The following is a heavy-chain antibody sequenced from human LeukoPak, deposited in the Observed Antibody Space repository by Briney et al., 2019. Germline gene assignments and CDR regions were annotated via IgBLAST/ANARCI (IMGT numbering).Heavy chain of an antibody. D-gene: IGHD6-19*01. CDR3: ARVAGRPAFDI. CDR1: GFTFSSYS. J-gene: IGHJ3*02. CDR2: ISSSSSTT. Sequence: QPGGSLRLSCAASGFTFSSYSMSWVRQAPGKGLEWVSYISSSSSTTYYADSVRGRFTISRDNAKNSLYLQMNSLRAEDTAVYYCARVAGRPAFDIWGQGTMVTVSS. V-gene: IGHV3-48*04.